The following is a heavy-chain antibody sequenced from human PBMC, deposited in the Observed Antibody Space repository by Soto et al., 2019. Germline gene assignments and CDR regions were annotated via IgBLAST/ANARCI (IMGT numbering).Heavy chain of an antibody. CDR3: AKEQRIVTMVRGAKFLAFDI. V-gene: IGHV3-23*01. J-gene: IGHJ3*02. CDR1: GFTFSSYA. D-gene: IGHD3-10*01. CDR2: ISGSGGST. Sequence: GGSLRLSCAASGFTFSSYAMSWVRQAPGKGLEWVSAISGSGGSTYYADSVKGRFTISRDNSKNTLYLQMNSLRAEDTAVYYCAKEQRIVTMVRGAKFLAFDIWGQGTMVTVSS.